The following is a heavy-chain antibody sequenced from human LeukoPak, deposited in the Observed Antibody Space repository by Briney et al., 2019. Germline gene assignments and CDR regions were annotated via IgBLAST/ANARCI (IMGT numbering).Heavy chain of an antibody. D-gene: IGHD2-2*01. J-gene: IGHJ6*04. CDR2: IIPIFGTA. V-gene: IGHV1-69*13. Sequence: SVKVSCKSSGGTFSSYAISWVRQAPGQGLEWMGGIIPIFGTANYAQKFQGRVTITADESTSTAYMELSSLRSEDTAVYYCARLYLGYCSSTSCYPGGYYGMDVWGKGTTVTVSS. CDR3: ARLYLGYCSSTSCYPGGYYGMDV. CDR1: GGTFSSYA.